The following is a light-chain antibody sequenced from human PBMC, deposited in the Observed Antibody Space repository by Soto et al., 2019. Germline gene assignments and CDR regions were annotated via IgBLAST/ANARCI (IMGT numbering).Light chain of an antibody. CDR1: NSNIGLNT. Sequence: QSALAQPPAVSGTPGQSVTISCSGTNSNIGLNTVNWYQQFPGAPPKLLIHSTHQRPSGVPDRFSGSKSGTSASLVISGLQSEDEAEYYCATWADSRGSEVVFGGGTKLTVL. V-gene: IGLV1-44*01. J-gene: IGLJ2*01. CDR3: ATWADSRGSEVV. CDR2: STH.